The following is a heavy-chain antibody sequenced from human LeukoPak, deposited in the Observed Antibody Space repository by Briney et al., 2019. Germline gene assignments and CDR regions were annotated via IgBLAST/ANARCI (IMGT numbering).Heavy chain of an antibody. CDR3: AKDSIVVPAARHYYGMDV. J-gene: IGHJ6*02. CDR1: GYTFTSYY. CDR2: INPSGGST. Sequence: ASVKVSFKASGYTFTSYYMHWVRQAPGQGLEWMGIINPSGGSTSYAQKFQGRVTMTRDTSTSTVYMELSSLRSEDTAVYYCAKDSIVVPAARHYYGMDVWGQGTTVTVSS. V-gene: IGHV1-46*01. D-gene: IGHD2-2*01.